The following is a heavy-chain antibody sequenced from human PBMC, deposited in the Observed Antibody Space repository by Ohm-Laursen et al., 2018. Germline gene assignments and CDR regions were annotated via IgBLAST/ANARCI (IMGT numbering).Heavy chain of an antibody. CDR3: ARHASVTGLDY. D-gene: IGHD6-19*01. J-gene: IGHJ4*02. CDR2: VSYSENT. CDR1: GASINSGDYW. Sequence: TLSLTCIVSGASINSGDYWWSWIRQHPGKGLEWIGYVSYSENTYYNPSLKSRLLISVDRSKNQFSLKLSSVIAADTAMYYCARHASVTGLDYWGQGTLVTVSS. V-gene: IGHV4-31*03.